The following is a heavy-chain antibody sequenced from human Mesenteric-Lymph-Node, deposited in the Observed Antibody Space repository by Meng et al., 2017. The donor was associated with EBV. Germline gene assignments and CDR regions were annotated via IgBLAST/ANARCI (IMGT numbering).Heavy chain of an antibody. D-gene: IGHD3-22*01. V-gene: IGHV3-11*01. J-gene: IGHJ4*02. CDR1: SFTCSDYY. CDR2: IGATGNAI. CDR3: ARGAKPYSYDSSGYY. Sequence: QVQLVESGGGLVNPGGSLSLSCTGSSFTCSDYYMTWMRQAPGKGLECVSYIGATGNAIYYSDSVRGRFTISRDNGKNSLYLQMDNLRPEDTAVYYCARGAKPYSYDSSGYYWGQGTLVTVSS.